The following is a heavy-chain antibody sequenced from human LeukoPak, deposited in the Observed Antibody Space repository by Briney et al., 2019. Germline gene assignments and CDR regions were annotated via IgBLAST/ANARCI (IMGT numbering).Heavy chain of an antibody. D-gene: IGHD3-22*01. CDR3: ARGDYNDGAGYLDH. CDR2: IYYNGIT. CDR1: GGSIFSGDYY. V-gene: IGHV4-30-4*01. Sequence: SQTLSLTCTVSGGSIFSGDYYWNWIRQPPGKGLEWIGYIYYNGITYYDPSLESRVTISVDTSKNQFSLKLSSVTAADTAVYYCARGDYNDGAGYLDHWGQGTLVPVSS. J-gene: IGHJ5*02.